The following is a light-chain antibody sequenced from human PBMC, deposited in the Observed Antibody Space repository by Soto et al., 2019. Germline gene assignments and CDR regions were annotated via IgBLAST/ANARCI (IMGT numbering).Light chain of an antibody. V-gene: IGLV2-14*01. CDR1: ISDIGAYDH. J-gene: IGLJ1*01. Sequence: QSVLAQPASGSGSPGQSITISCSGTISDIGAYDHVAWFQQFPGKTPKLVIYSVSNRPSGVSYRFSGSKSGNTASLTISGLQADDEADYYCISYTVSRSYVFGPGTKVTVL. CDR2: SVS. CDR3: ISYTVSRSYV.